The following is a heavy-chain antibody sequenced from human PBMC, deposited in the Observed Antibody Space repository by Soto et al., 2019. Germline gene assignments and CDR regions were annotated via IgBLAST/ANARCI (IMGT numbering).Heavy chain of an antibody. CDR3: ARYVSSRYNNWIDP. V-gene: IGHV3-33*01. Sequence: QVQLVESGGGVVQPGGSLRLSCAASGFTFSSYGMHWVRQAPGKGLEWVAVIWYDGGEKYYADSVKGRFTISRDNSKNTLSLQMNNLSAEDTAVYYCARYVSSRYNNWIDPWGQETLVTVSS. D-gene: IGHD6-13*01. CDR1: GFTFSSYG. CDR2: IWYDGGEK. J-gene: IGHJ5*02.